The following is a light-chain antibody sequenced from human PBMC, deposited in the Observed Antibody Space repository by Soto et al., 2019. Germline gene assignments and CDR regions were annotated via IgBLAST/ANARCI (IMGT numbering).Light chain of an antibody. J-gene: IGKJ5*01. CDR3: QQAYTAPVT. CDR2: AAS. Sequence: DILVTQSPSSLSTSIGDRVTITCRASQSISTYLNWYQQKPGKAPKLLIYAASRLQAGVPARFSGSGSGTDFTLTISTLQPEDFATYYCQQAYTAPVTFGHGTLLDIK. CDR1: QSISTY. V-gene: IGKV1-39*01.